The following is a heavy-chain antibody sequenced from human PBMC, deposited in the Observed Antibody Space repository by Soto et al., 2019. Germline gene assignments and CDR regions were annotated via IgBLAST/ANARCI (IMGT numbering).Heavy chain of an antibody. D-gene: IGHD1-26*01. CDR1: GFTFSSYW. J-gene: IGHJ4*02. V-gene: IGHV3-74*01. CDR2: INSDGSST. Sequence: GGSLRLSCAASGFTFSSYWMHWVRQAPGKGLVWVSRINSDGSSTSYADSVKGRFTISRDNAKNTLYLQMNSLRAEDTAVYYCASAELLFYFDYWGQGTLVTVSS. CDR3: ASAELLFYFDY.